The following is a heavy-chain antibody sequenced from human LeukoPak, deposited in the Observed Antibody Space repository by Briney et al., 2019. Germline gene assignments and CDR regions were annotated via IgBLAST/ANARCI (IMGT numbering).Heavy chain of an antibody. CDR2: ISGSGGST. D-gene: IGHD3-22*01. CDR3: AKDRKGGYYDSSGLDY. V-gene: IGHV3-23*01. J-gene: IGHJ4*02. CDR1: GFTFSSYA. Sequence: GGSLRLSCAASGFTFSSYAMSWVRQAPGKGLEWVSAISGSGGSTYYSDSVKGRFTISRDNSKNTLYLQMNSLRAEDTAVYYCAKDRKGGYYDSSGLDYWGQGTLVTVSS.